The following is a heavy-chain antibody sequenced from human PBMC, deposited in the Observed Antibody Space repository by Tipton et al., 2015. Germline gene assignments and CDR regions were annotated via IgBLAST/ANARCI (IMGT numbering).Heavy chain of an antibody. Sequence: TLSLTCSVSGDSISSSNWWSWVRQPPGKGLEWIGEIHHGGSTNYNPSLKSRVTMSVDTSKNQFSLKVTSVTAADTAVYYCARDGEDYNFGFDYWGQGTLVTVSS. CDR3: ARDGEDYNFGFDY. CDR1: GDSISSSNW. CDR2: IHHGGST. D-gene: IGHD5-24*01. J-gene: IGHJ4*02. V-gene: IGHV4-4*02.